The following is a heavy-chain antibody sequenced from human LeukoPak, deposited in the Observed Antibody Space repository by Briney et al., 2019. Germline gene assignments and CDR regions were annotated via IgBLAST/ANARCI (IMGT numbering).Heavy chain of an antibody. Sequence: SSETLSLTCTVSGGSISSYYWSWIRQPAGKGLEWIGRIYTIGSTNYNPSLKSRVTMSVDTSKNQFSLKLSSVTAADTAVYYCARDRPPTYYYDSSDAFDIWGQGTMVTVSS. CDR2: IYTIGST. CDR3: ARDRPPTYYYDSSDAFDI. J-gene: IGHJ3*02. V-gene: IGHV4-4*07. CDR1: GGSISSYY. D-gene: IGHD3-22*01.